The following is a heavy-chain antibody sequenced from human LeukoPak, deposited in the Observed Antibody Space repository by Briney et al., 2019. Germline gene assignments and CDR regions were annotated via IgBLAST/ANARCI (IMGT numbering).Heavy chain of an antibody. CDR3: ARGRNYYDSSLMV. Sequence: ASVKVSCRASGYTFTNYGINWVRQAPGQRLEWMGWINAGNGNTKYSQKFQGRVTITRDTSASTAYMELSSLRSEDTAVYYCARGRNYYDSSLMVWGQGTTVTVSS. CDR2: INAGNGNT. CDR1: GYTFTNYG. V-gene: IGHV1-3*01. D-gene: IGHD3-22*01. J-gene: IGHJ6*02.